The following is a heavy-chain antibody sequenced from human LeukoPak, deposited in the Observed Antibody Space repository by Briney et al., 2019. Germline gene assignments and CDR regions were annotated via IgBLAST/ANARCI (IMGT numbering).Heavy chain of an antibody. Sequence: SETLSLTCTVSGGSISPLYWSWIRQPPGKGLEFIGYIYYSGTTNYNPSLKSRVTLSVDTAKNQFSLKLSSVTAADTAVYYCARGGVAAKYYFDSWGQGTLVTVSS. CDR2: IYYSGTT. CDR3: ARGGVAAKYYFDS. CDR1: GGSISPLY. V-gene: IGHV4-59*11. D-gene: IGHD3-10*01. J-gene: IGHJ4*02.